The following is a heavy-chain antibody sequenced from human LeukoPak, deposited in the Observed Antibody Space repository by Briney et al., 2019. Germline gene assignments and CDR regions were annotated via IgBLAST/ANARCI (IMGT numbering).Heavy chain of an antibody. Sequence: SETLSLTCAVSGCSISSGYYWGLIRQPPGKGLEWIGSIYHSGSTYYNPSLKSRVTISVDTSKNQFSLKLSSVTAADTAVYYCARHATTVTVYYFDYWGQGTLVTVSS. D-gene: IGHD4-17*01. V-gene: IGHV4-38-2*01. J-gene: IGHJ4*02. CDR1: GCSISSGYY. CDR2: IYHSGST. CDR3: ARHATTVTVYYFDY.